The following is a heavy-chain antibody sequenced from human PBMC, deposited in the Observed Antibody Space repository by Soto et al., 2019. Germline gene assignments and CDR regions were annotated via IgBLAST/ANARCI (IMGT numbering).Heavy chain of an antibody. CDR3: ARDEVVTALFPCYYYGMDV. J-gene: IGHJ6*02. CDR2: INPSGGST. CDR1: GYTFTSYY. V-gene: IGHV1-46*01. D-gene: IGHD2-21*02. Sequence: ASVKVSCKASGYTFTSYYMHWVRQAPGQGLEWMGIINPSGGSTSYAQKFQGRVTMTRDTSTSTDYMELSSLRSEDTAVYYCARDEVVTALFPCYYYGMDVLCQETTGTGS.